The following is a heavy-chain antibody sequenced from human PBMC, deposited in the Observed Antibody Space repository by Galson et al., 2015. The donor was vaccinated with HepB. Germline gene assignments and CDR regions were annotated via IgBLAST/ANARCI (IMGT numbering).Heavy chain of an antibody. Sequence: SLRLSCAASGFTFSDYYMSWIRQAPGKGLEWLSYISGTGTYTNYADSVKGRFTISRDSAKNSLYLQMNSLRAGDTAVYFCARVADSDYGDHAHFDYWGQGILVTVSS. CDR1: GFTFSDYY. CDR2: ISGTGTYT. CDR3: ARVADSDYGDHAHFDY. D-gene: IGHD4-17*01. V-gene: IGHV3-11*06. J-gene: IGHJ4*02.